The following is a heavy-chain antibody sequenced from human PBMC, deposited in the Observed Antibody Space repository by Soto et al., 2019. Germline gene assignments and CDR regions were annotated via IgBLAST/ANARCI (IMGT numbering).Heavy chain of an antibody. J-gene: IGHJ4*02. CDR1: GGYFSGYY. CDR2: INHSGST. D-gene: IGHD6-13*01. Sequence: PAATLSLTSTGYGGYFSGYYAIWISHPPGKGLEWIGEINHSGSTNYNPSLKSRVTISVDTSKNQFSLKLSAVTAADTAVYYCARDWDRRWSRAGYCEYWGQGKQVTGS. V-gene: IGHV4-34*01. CDR3: ARDWDRRWSRAGYCEY.